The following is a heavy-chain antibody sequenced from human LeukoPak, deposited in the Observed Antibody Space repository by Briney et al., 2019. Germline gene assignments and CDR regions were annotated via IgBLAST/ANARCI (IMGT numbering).Heavy chain of an antibody. Sequence: GGSLRLSCAASGFTFSNYWMHWVRQAPGKGLVWVSRINSDGTSTTYADSVKGRFTISRDNAKNTLYLQMNSLRAEDTAMYYCARVSHSSGTDWGQGTLVTVSS. CDR1: GFTFSNYW. J-gene: IGHJ4*02. CDR3: ARVSHSSGTD. D-gene: IGHD6-19*01. V-gene: IGHV3-74*01. CDR2: INSDGTST.